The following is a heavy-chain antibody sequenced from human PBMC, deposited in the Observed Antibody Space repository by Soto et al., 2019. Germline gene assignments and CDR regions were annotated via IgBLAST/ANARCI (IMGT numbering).Heavy chain of an antibody. CDR3: AKVFAGYDGSGDFSEYFQH. Sequence: EVQLLESGGGLVQPGGSLRLSCAASGFTFNSYTMSWVRQAPGKGLEWVSTISGSGGSTYYADSVKGRFTISRDNSKNTLYLQMNSLRAEDTAIYYCAKVFAGYDGSGDFSEYFQHWGQGTLVTVSS. CDR1: GFTFNSYT. CDR2: ISGSGGST. V-gene: IGHV3-23*01. D-gene: IGHD3-22*01. J-gene: IGHJ1*01.